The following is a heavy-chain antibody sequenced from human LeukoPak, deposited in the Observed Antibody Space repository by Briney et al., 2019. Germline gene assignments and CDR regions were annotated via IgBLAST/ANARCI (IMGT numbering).Heavy chain of an antibody. CDR2: INDSGST. D-gene: IGHD3-3*01. CDR3: ARGGRGITIFGVVNRGTFAY. V-gene: IGHV4-34*01. CDR1: AGSFSGYY. Sequence: PSETLSLTCAVYAGSFSGYYWSWIRQPPGKGLEWIGEINDSGSTNYNPSLKSRVTISVDTSKNQFSLKLSSVTAADTAVYYCARGGRGITIFGVVNRGTFAYWGQGTLVTVSS. J-gene: IGHJ4*02.